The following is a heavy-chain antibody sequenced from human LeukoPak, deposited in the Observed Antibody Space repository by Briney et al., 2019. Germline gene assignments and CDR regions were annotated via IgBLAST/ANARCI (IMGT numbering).Heavy chain of an antibody. CDR1: GGSFSGYY. Sequence: PSETLSLTCAVYGGSFSGYYWSWIRQPAGKGLEWIGRIYTSGSTNYNPSLKSRVTISVDTSKNQFSLKLSSVTAADTAVYYCARVRLVPAANDNWFDPWGQGTLVTVSS. J-gene: IGHJ5*02. D-gene: IGHD2-2*01. CDR3: ARVRLVPAANDNWFDP. V-gene: IGHV4-59*10. CDR2: IYTSGST.